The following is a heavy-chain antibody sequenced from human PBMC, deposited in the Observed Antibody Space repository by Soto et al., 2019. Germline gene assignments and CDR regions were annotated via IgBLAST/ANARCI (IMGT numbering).Heavy chain of an antibody. CDR1: GFTFSYYW. V-gene: IGHV3-74*01. CDR2: IHSDGSST. J-gene: IGHJ3*01. Sequence: EVQLVESGGGLVRPGGSLRLSCAASGFTFSYYWMHWVRQAPGKGLVWVSRIHSDGSSTTYADFVKGRFIISRDNARNTVDLQMNSVRVEDTAVYYCARGDRVAFALWGQGTVVTVSS. CDR3: ARGDRVAFAL.